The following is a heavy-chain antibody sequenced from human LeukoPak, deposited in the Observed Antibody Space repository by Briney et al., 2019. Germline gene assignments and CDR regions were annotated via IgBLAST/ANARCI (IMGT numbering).Heavy chain of an antibody. J-gene: IGHJ2*01. CDR2: IYTSGST. D-gene: IGHD2-2*01. CDR3: ARDSFIVVVPPYYWYFDL. Sequence: PSETLSLTCTVSGGSISSYYWSWIRQPAGKGLEWIGRIYTSGSTNYNPSLKSRVTMSVDTSKNQFSLKLSSVTAADTAVHYCARDSFIVVVPPYYWYFDLWGRGTLVTVSS. CDR1: GGSISSYY. V-gene: IGHV4-4*07.